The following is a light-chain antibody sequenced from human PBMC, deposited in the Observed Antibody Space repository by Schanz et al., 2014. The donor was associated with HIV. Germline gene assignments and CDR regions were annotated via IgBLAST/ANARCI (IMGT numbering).Light chain of an antibody. J-gene: IGKJ2*01. CDR3: KHYGTSPPMYT. V-gene: IGKV3-20*01. CDR2: GAS. CDR1: QSVSSSY. Sequence: EIVLTQSPGTLSLSPGERATLSCRASQSVSSSYLAWYQQKPGQAPRLLIYGASSRATGIPDRFSGSGSGTAFTLPTSKLDPEVFGVYYCKHYGTSPPMYTFGQGTKLEIK.